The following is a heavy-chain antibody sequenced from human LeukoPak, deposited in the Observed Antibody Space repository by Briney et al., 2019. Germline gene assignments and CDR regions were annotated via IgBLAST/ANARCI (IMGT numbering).Heavy chain of an antibody. D-gene: IGHD6-13*01. CDR2: ISAYNGNT. CDR3: ARDIAAAGTFIDY. J-gene: IGHJ4*02. V-gene: IGHV1-18*01. Sequence: LEASVKVSCKASGYTFTSYGISWVRQAPGQGLEWMGWISAYNGNTNYAQKLQGRVTMTTDTSTSTAYMELRSLRSDDTAVYYCARDIAAAGTFIDYWGQGTLSPSPQ. CDR1: GYTFTSYG.